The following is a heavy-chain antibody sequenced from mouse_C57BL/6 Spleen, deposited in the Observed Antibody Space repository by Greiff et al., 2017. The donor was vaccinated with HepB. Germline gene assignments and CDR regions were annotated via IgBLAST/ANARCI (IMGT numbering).Heavy chain of an antibody. V-gene: IGHV2-2*01. CDR1: GFSLTSYG. J-gene: IGHJ1*03. CDR2: IWSGGST. CDR3: ARNRDYSTNWYFDV. D-gene: IGHD2-5*01. Sequence: VQLQESGPGLVQPSQSLSITCTVSGFSLTSYGVHWVRQSPGKGLEWLGVIWSGGSTDYNAAFISRLSISKDNSKSQVFFKMNSLQADDTAIYYCARNRDYSTNWYFDVWGTGTTVTVSS.